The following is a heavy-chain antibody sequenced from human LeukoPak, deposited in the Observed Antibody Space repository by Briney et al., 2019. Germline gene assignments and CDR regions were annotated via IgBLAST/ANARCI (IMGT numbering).Heavy chain of an antibody. CDR2: INPSGGST. CDR1: GYTFTSYY. Sequence: ASVKVSCKASGYTFTSYYMHWVRQAPGHGLEWMGKINPSGGSTSYAQKFQGRVTMTRDTSTSTVYMELSSLRSEDTAVYYCARELTNYYDSSGYPDYWGQGTLVTVSS. J-gene: IGHJ4*02. V-gene: IGHV1-46*01. D-gene: IGHD3-22*01. CDR3: ARELTNYYDSSGYPDY.